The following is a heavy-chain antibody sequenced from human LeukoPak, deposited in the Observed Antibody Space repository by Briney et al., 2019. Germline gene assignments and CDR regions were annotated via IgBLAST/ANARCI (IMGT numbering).Heavy chain of an antibody. D-gene: IGHD4-23*01. Sequence: PSEPLSLTCTVSGGSISSYYWSWIRQPPGKGLEWIGYIYHNGRTNYNPSLKSRVTISVDTSENQFSLKLSSVTAADTAVYYCASFSDYGGNFFDYWGQGTLVTVSS. J-gene: IGHJ4*02. CDR1: GGSISSYY. CDR3: ASFSDYGGNFFDY. CDR2: IYHNGRT. V-gene: IGHV4-59*08.